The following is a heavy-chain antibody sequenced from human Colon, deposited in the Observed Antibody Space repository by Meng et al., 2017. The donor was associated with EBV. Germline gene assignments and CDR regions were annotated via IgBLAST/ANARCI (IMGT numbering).Heavy chain of an antibody. CDR1: GDPVATGRYY. CDR2: IYYIGGT. CDR3: ARVSGRSFDP. V-gene: IGHV4-61*01. Sequence: GPGLVKPSDPLSLTCTVPGDPVATGRYYWSWIRQPPGKGLEWIAYIYYIGGTNYNPSLKSRLTISLDTSKNQFSLSLRSVTAADTAVYYCARVSGRSFDPWGQGTLVTVSS. D-gene: IGHD3-10*01. J-gene: IGHJ5*02.